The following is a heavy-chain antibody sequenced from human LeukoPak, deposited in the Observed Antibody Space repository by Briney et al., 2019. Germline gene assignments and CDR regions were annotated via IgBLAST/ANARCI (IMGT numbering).Heavy chain of an antibody. CDR1: GFIIDNFA. V-gene: IGHV3-30*04. D-gene: IGHD3-3*01. J-gene: IGHJ6*02. CDR2: ISRDGRDK. CDR3: ARDLLPFYDFWSGYYDGGHYYYYYGMDV. Sequence: GTSLRLSCAASGFIIDNFALAWVRQAPGKGLEWVTLISRDGRDKHYADSVKGRFTISRDNAKNSLYLQMNSLRAEDTAVYYCARDLLPFYDFWSGYYDGGHYYYYYGMDVWGQGTTVTVSS.